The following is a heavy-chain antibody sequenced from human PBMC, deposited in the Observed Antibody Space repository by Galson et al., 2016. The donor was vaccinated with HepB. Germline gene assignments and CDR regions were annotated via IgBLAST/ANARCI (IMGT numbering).Heavy chain of an antibody. CDR1: GFTFSSYS. D-gene: IGHD6-25*01. CDR3: ASAPAATESDY. CDR2: ISSSGSTI. V-gene: IGHV3-48*04. Sequence: SLRLSCAASGFTFSSYSMNWVRQAPGKGLEWVSYISSSGSTIYYADSVKGRFTISRDNAKNLVYLQMNSLRAEDTAMYYCASAPAATESDYWGQGTLVTVSP. J-gene: IGHJ4*02.